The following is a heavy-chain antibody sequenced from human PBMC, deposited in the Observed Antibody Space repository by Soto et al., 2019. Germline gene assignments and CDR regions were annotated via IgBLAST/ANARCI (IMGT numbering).Heavy chain of an antibody. CDR3: ARRDSSSWYTALYYYYYGMDF. D-gene: IGHD6-13*01. V-gene: IGHV1-8*01. CDR1: GYSFFSYD. Sequence: ASVKVSCKASGYSFFSYDIHWVRQAPGQGLEWMGWMNPNSGNTGYAQKFQGRVTMTRNTSISTAYMGLSSLRSEDTAVYYCARRDSSSWYTALYYYYYGMDFWGQGTTVTVSS. J-gene: IGHJ6*02. CDR2: MNPNSGNT.